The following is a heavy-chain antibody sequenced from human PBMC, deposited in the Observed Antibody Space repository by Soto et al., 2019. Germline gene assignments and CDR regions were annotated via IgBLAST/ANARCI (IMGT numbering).Heavy chain of an antibody. CDR3: AREDYYDSSGYYYAGFDY. CDR1: GFTFSSYG. CDR2: IWYDGSNK. D-gene: IGHD3-22*01. Sequence: QVQLVESGGGVVQPGRSLRLSCAASGFTFSSYGMHWVRQAPGKGLEWVAVIWYDGSNKYYADSVKGRFTISRDNSKNTLYPQMNSLRAEDTAVYYCAREDYYDSSGYYYAGFDYWGQGTLVTVSS. V-gene: IGHV3-33*01. J-gene: IGHJ4*02.